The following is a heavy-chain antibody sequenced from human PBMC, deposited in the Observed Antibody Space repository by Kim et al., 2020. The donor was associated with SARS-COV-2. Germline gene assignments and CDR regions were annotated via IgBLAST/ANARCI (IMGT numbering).Heavy chain of an antibody. CDR3: ARDTQGYSSGWYYFDY. J-gene: IGHJ4*02. CDR2: TYYRSKWYN. CDR1: GDSVSSNSAA. V-gene: IGHV6-1*01. Sequence: SQTLSLTCAISGDSVSSNSAAWNWIRQSPSRGLEWLGRTYYRSKWYNDYAVSVKSRTTINPDTSKNQFSLQLNSVTPEDTAVYYCARDTQGYSSGWYYFDYWGQGTLVTVSS. D-gene: IGHD6-19*01.